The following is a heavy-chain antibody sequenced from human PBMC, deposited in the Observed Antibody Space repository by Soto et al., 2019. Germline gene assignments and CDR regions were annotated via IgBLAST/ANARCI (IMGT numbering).Heavy chain of an antibody. J-gene: IGHJ6*02. D-gene: IGHD6-6*01. Sequence: QVQLVQSGAEEKKPGASVKVSCKASGYTFTSYAMHCVRQAPGQRLEWMGWINAGNGNTKYSQKFQGRVTITRDTSASTASMELSSLRSEDTAVYYCARDVLLAYYGMDVWGQGTTVTVSS. CDR1: GYTFTSYA. V-gene: IGHV1-3*05. CDR3: ARDVLLAYYGMDV. CDR2: INAGNGNT.